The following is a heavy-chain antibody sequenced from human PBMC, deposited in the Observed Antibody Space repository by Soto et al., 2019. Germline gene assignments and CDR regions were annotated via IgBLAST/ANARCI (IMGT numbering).Heavy chain of an antibody. CDR3: ATDCSGGSCYGASGMDV. V-gene: IGHV1-69*05. D-gene: IGHD2-15*01. J-gene: IGHJ6*02. CDR2: INAGFGAT. CDR1: GGTFGRYA. Sequence: SVKVSCKASGGTFGRYAISWVRRAPGQSLEWMGQINAGFGATDLAQMFQGRVTITTDKSTTTVYMELSSLRSDDTAVYYCATDCSGGSCYGASGMDVWGQGTTVTVSS.